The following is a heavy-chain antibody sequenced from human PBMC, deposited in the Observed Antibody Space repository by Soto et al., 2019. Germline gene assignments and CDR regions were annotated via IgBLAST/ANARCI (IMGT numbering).Heavy chain of an antibody. Sequence: SETLSPTCTVSGCSISSYYWSWIRQPPGKGLEWTGDIYYSGSTNYTPSLKNRVTISIDTSKNQFSLKLSSVTAADTAVYYCARNFKGMVYAITPPYYYGMDVWGQGTTVTVSS. CDR2: IYYSGST. CDR3: ARNFKGMVYAITPPYYYGMDV. J-gene: IGHJ6*02. D-gene: IGHD2-8*01. V-gene: IGHV4-59*01. CDR1: GCSISSYY.